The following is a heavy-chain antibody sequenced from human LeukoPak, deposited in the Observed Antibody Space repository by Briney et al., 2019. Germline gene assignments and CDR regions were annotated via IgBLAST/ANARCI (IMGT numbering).Heavy chain of an antibody. Sequence: GGSLRLSCAASGFTFSSYWMTWIRQAPGKGLEWVANIKQDGSQKYYVDSVKGRFTISRDNAKNSLYLQMNSLRAEDTAVYYCLPLYCSGTSCPLHYWGQGTLVTVSS. V-gene: IGHV3-7*01. CDR1: GFTFSSYW. J-gene: IGHJ4*02. D-gene: IGHD2-2*01. CDR3: LPLYCSGTSCPLHY. CDR2: IKQDGSQK.